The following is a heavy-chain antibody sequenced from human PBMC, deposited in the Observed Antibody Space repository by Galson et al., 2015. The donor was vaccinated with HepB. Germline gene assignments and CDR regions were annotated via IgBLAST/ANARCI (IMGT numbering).Heavy chain of an antibody. CDR3: ASLSRDSGSYGQFDY. V-gene: IGHV3-30*03. Sequence: SLRLSCAAYGFTFSNYGMHWVRQAPGKGLEWVAVISFDGSNKYYADPVKGRFTISRDNSKNTLYVQMNNLRAEDTAVYYCASLSRDSGSYGQFDYWGQGTLVTVSS. CDR2: ISFDGSNK. J-gene: IGHJ4*02. D-gene: IGHD1-26*01. CDR1: GFTFSNYG.